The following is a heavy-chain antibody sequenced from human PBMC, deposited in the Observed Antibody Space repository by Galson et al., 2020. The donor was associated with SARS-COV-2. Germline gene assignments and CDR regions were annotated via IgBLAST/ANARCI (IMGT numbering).Heavy chain of an antibody. Sequence: GGSLRLSCAASGLTVSSNYMSWVRQAPGTGLEWVSVIYRDGTKYSADSVRGRFTISRDNSENTLYLQMNSLRAEDTAVYYCARGYSSGWGLFDSWGQGTLVTVSS. V-gene: IGHV3-53*01. CDR1: GLTVSSNY. CDR3: ARGYSSGWGLFDS. J-gene: IGHJ4*02. CDR2: IYRDGTK. D-gene: IGHD6-19*01.